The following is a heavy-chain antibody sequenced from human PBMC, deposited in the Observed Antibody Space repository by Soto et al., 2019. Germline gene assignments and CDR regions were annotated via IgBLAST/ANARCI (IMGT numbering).Heavy chain of an antibody. J-gene: IGHJ4*02. Sequence: SETLSLTCTVSGDTVSSTRWWSWVRLSPGRGLEWIGDIFYSGSTNYNPSLKSRVTISVDTSKNQFSLKLYSVTAADTAIYYCARQVVTASSPIYYFDYWGQGILVTVSS. CDR3: ARQVVTASSPIYYFDY. D-gene: IGHD2-21*02. CDR2: IFYSGST. CDR1: GDTVSSTRW. V-gene: IGHV4-4*02.